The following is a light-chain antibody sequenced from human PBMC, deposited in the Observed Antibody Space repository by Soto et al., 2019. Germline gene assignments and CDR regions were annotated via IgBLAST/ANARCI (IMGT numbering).Light chain of an antibody. CDR1: SSDVGGYNY. CDR3: SSYTSRSTLFV. Sequence: QSALTQPASVSGSPGQSITISCTGTSSDVGGYNYVYWYQQHPGTAPKLMIYDVSNRPSGVSNRFSGSKSDNTASLTISGLQAEDEADYYCSSYTSRSTLFVFGTGTKLTVL. V-gene: IGLV2-14*01. J-gene: IGLJ1*01. CDR2: DVS.